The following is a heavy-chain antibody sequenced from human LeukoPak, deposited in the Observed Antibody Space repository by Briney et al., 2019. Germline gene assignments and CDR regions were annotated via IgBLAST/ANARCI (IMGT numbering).Heavy chain of an antibody. CDR3: ARDTSYVWGSYRTPGY. Sequence: GASVTVSCKASGYTFTSFYMHWVRQAPGQGLEWMGIINPSGGSTFYAQKFQGRVTMTRDTSTSTVYMELSSLKSEDTAVYYCARDTSYVWGSYRTPGYWGQGTLVTVSS. D-gene: IGHD3-16*02. V-gene: IGHV1-46*01. CDR2: INPSGGST. J-gene: IGHJ4*02. CDR1: GYTFTSFY.